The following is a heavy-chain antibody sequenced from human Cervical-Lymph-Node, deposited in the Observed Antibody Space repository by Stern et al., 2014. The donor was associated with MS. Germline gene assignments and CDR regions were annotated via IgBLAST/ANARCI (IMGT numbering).Heavy chain of an antibody. V-gene: IGHV4-31*03. CDR1: GGSISSGGDY. D-gene: IGHD3-10*01. J-gene: IGHJ3*02. CDR2: IYYSGIT. CDR3: ARRTTLGYSGSYDAFDI. Sequence: QVQLQESGPGLVKPSQTLSLTCTVSGGSISSGGDYWNWIRQHPGKGLEWIGSIYYSGITYYSPSLKSRLTISVDTSENQFSLNLRSVTAADTAVYYCARRTTLGYSGSYDAFDIWGQGTMVTVSS.